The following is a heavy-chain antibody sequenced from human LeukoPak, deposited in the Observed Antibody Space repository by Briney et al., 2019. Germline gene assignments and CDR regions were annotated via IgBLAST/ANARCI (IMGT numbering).Heavy chain of an antibody. J-gene: IGHJ4*02. CDR3: ARDFIRGAPDYLDL. CDR1: GFTFSSYP. V-gene: IGHV3-30*04. Sequence: GRSLRLSCTASGFTFSSYPFHWVRQAPGKGLEWVAVIGYDGVYKFYTDSVKGRFTISRDDSKSTLYLQMDSLRAEDTAVYYYARDFIRGAPDYLDLWGQGTLVTVSS. CDR2: IGYDGVYK. D-gene: IGHD3-10*01.